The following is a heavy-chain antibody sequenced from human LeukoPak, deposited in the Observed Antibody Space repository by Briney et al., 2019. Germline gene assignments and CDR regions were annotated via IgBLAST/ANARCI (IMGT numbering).Heavy chain of an antibody. CDR3: AKDRLTNYGDYGLFDY. CDR1: GFTFSSYW. D-gene: IGHD4-17*01. V-gene: IGHV3-23*01. CDR2: ISGSGGST. Sequence: GGSLRLSCAASGFTFSSYWMSWVRQAPGKGLEWVSAISGSGGSTYYADSVKGRFTISRDNSKNTLYLQMNSLRAEDTAVYYCAKDRLTNYGDYGLFDYWGQGTLVTVSS. J-gene: IGHJ4*02.